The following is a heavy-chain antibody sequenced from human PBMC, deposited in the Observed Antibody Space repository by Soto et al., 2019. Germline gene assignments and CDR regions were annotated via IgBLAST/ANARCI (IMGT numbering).Heavy chain of an antibody. D-gene: IGHD2-15*01. Sequence: QVQLVQSGAEVKKPGSSVKVSCKASGGTFSSYTISWVRQAPGQGLEWMGRIIPILGIANYAQKFQGRVTMTADKSTSTAFMELSSLRSEDTAVYYCARDREAAADAFDIWGQGTMVTVSS. CDR3: ARDREAAADAFDI. J-gene: IGHJ3*02. CDR2: IIPILGIA. CDR1: GGTFSSYT. V-gene: IGHV1-69*08.